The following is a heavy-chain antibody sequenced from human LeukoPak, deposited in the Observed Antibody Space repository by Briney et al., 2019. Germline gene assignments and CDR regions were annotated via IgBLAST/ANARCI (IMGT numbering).Heavy chain of an antibody. D-gene: IGHD5-24*01. CDR1: GDSVSSYF. V-gene: IGHV4-38-2*01. J-gene: IGHJ4*02. CDR2: IYYSGST. Sequence: PSETLSLTCAVSGDSVSSYFWSWIRQPPGKGLEWIGSIYYSGSTYYNPSLKSRVTISVDTSKNQFFLKLSSVTAADTAVYYCARLSLEMATITSTDWGQGTLVTVSS. CDR3: ARLSLEMATITSTD.